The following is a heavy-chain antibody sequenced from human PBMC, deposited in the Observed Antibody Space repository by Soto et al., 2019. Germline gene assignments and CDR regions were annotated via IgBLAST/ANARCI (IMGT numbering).Heavy chain of an antibody. J-gene: IGHJ6*03. CDR3: AIDRDIVATTMLYYYYYMDV. Sequence: GGSLRLSCAASGFTFSSYGMHWVRQAPGKVLEWVAVIWYDGSNKYYADSVKGRFTISRDNSKNTLYLQMNSLRAEDTAVYYCAIDRDIVATTMLYYYYYMDVWGKGTTVTVSS. CDR2: IWYDGSNK. D-gene: IGHD5-12*01. CDR1: GFTFSSYG. V-gene: IGHV3-33*01.